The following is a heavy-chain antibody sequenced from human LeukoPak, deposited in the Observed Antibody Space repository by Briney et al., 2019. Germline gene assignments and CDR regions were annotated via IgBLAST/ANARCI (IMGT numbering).Heavy chain of an antibody. CDR2: ISYDGGNK. Sequence: GGSLRLSCAASGFTFSSYAMLWVRQAPGKGLEWVAVISYDGGNKYYADSVKGRFTISRDNSKNTLYLQMNSLRVEDTAVYYCAKDRVRFSSRVDAFDIWGRGTMVTVSS. CDR1: GFTFSSYA. CDR3: AKDRVRFSSRVDAFDI. J-gene: IGHJ3*02. V-gene: IGHV3-30*04. D-gene: IGHD6-13*01.